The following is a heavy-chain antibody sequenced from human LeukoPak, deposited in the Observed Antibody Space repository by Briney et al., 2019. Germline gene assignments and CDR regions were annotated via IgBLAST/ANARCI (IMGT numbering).Heavy chain of an antibody. CDR2: IYYSGST. Sequence: SETLSLTCTVSGGSISSSSYYWGWIRQPPGKGLEWIGSIYYSGSTYYSPSLKSRVTISVDTSKNQFSLKLSSVTAADTAVYYCARALQDIVVVPAAAFDYWGQGTLVTVSS. D-gene: IGHD2-2*01. V-gene: IGHV4-39*01. CDR1: GGSISSSSYY. J-gene: IGHJ4*02. CDR3: ARALQDIVVVPAAAFDY.